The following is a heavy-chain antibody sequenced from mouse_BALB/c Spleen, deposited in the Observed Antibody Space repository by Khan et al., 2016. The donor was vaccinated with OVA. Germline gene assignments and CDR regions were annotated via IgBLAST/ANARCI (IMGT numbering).Heavy chain of an antibody. J-gene: IGHJ2*01. Sequence: VELVESGGGIVQPGGSLKRPCAASRFTISSYGMSSVRQTPDKRLELVATIDSNGGSTDYPDSLKRRFTISGDNAKNALYLQMRSLKSEDTAMYYCARSAIWGQGTTLTVSS. V-gene: IGHV5-6-3*01. CDR3: ARSAI. CDR1: RFTISSYG. D-gene: IGHD2-12*01. CDR2: IDSNGGST.